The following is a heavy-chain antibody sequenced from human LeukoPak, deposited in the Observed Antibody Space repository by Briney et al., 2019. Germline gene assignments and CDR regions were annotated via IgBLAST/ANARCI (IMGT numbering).Heavy chain of an antibody. Sequence: ASVKVSCKASGGTFSSYAISWVRQAPGQGLEWMGWISAYNGNTNYAQKLQGRVTMTTDTSTSTAYMELRSLRSDDTAVYYCARDSGSYGNDYWGQGTLVTVSS. V-gene: IGHV1-18*01. J-gene: IGHJ4*02. CDR3: ARDSGSYGNDY. D-gene: IGHD1-26*01. CDR2: ISAYNGNT. CDR1: GGTFSSYA.